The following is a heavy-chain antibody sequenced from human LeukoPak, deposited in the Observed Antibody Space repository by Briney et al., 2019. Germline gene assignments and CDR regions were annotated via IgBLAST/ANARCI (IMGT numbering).Heavy chain of an antibody. Sequence: SETLSLTCTVSGGSISSSSYYWGWIRQPPGKGLEWTGYIYYSGSTNYNPSLKSRVTISVDTSKNQFSLKLSSVTAADTAVYYCARARKGYCTNWGQGTLVTVSS. CDR1: GGSISSSSYY. CDR3: ARARKGYCTN. V-gene: IGHV4-61*05. D-gene: IGHD2-8*01. CDR2: IYYSGST. J-gene: IGHJ4*02.